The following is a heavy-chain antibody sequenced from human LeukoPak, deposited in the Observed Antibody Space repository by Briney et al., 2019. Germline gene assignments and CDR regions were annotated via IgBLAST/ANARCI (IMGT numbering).Heavy chain of an antibody. D-gene: IGHD3-22*01. J-gene: IGHJ4*02. V-gene: IGHV1-2*02. CDR1: GYTFTGYY. CDR2: INPNSGGT. CDR3: ARDSLDYYDSSGYPDY. Sequence: ASVKVSYKASGYTFTGYYMHWVRWAPGQGLEWMGWINPNSGGTNYAQKFQGRVTMTRDTSISTAYMELSRLRSDDTAVYYCARDSLDYYDSSGYPDYWGQGTLVTVSS.